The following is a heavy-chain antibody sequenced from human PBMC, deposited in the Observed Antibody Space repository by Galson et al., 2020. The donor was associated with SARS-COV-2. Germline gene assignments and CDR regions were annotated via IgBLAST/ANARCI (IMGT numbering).Heavy chain of an antibody. V-gene: IGHV3-23*01. Sequence: GESLKISCAASGFTFSSYAMSWVRQAPGKGLEWVSAISGSGGSTYYADSVKGRFTISRDNSKNTLYLQMNSLRAEDTAVYYCAKDHEVGAIWAIFDYWGQGTLVTVSS. J-gene: IGHJ4*02. CDR1: GFTFSSYA. CDR2: ISGSGGST. D-gene: IGHD1-26*01. CDR3: AKDHEVGAIWAIFDY.